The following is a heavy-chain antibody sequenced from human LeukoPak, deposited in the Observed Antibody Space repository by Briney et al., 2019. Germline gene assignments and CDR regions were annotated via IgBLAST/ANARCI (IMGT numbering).Heavy chain of an antibody. CDR3: ARRGVSTYYYDSSGYYYAFDI. Sequence: SETLSLTCTVSGGSISSYYWSWIRQPPGKELEWIGYIYYSGSTNYNPSLESRVTISVDTSKNHFSLKLSSVTAADTPVSYCARRGVSTYYYDSSGYYYAFDIWGQGTVVTVSS. CDR1: GGSISSYY. CDR2: IYYSGST. D-gene: IGHD3-22*01. V-gene: IGHV4-59*08. J-gene: IGHJ3*02.